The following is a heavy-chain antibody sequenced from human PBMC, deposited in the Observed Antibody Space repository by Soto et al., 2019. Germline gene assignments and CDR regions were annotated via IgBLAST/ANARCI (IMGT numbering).Heavy chain of an antibody. J-gene: IGHJ4*02. CDR3: ARDLYYGSGTYNYFDY. V-gene: IGHV1-3*01. D-gene: IGHD3-10*01. Sequence: VASVKVSCKASGYPFTRYALHWVRQAPGQRLEWLGWINAGNANTKYSQKFQGRVTITRDTSASTAYMELSSLRSEDTAVYYCARDLYYGSGTYNYFDYWGQGTQVTVSS. CDR2: INAGNANT. CDR1: GYPFTRYA.